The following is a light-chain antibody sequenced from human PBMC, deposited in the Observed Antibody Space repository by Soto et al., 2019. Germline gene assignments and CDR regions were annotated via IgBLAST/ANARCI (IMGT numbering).Light chain of an antibody. CDR2: KAS. Sequence: HMTQAHCSLSGPLGDRGTIRWLAIQTISSCLAWYQQKPGKAPKLLIYKASTLKSGVPSRFSGSGSGTEFTLTSSSLQADDFATYYCQHYNSFARTFGGGTKVDIK. CDR1: QTISSC. CDR3: QHYNSFART. V-gene: IGKV1-5*03. J-gene: IGKJ4*01.